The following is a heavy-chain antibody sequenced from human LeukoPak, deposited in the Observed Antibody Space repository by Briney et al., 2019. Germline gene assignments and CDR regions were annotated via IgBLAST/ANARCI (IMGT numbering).Heavy chain of an antibody. CDR3: LRGDRRDY. Sequence: GGSLRLPCAASGFTFSNYGMNWVRQAPGKGLEWVSGISPSGDIRYFADSVKGRFIISRDNAKDSLYRQMNRLRVEDTAVYYCLRGDRRDYWGQGTLVTVSS. CDR1: GFTFSNYG. V-gene: IGHV3-21*06. J-gene: IGHJ4*02. CDR2: ISPSGDIR.